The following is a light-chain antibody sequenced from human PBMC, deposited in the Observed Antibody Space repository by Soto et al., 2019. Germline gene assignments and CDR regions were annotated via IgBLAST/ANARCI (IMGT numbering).Light chain of an antibody. CDR3: QQYGSSPYT. CDR2: GAA. CDR1: QSVRSNY. Sequence: EIVLTQSPGTQSLSPGERATLSCRTSQSVRSNYLAWYHQKPGQAPRLLIYGAANRATGIPDRFGGSGSGTEFTLTISRLEPEDFAVYYCQQYGSSPYTFGQGTKLEIK. V-gene: IGKV3-20*01. J-gene: IGKJ2*01.